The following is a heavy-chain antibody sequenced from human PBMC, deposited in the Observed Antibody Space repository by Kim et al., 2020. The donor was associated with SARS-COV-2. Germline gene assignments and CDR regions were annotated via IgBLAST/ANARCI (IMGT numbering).Heavy chain of an antibody. D-gene: IGHD2-8*01. V-gene: IGHV3-23*01. CDR3: AKVPRILMVYVAY. J-gene: IGHJ4*02. CDR2: ISGSGGST. CDR1: GFTFSSYA. Sequence: LSLTCAASGFTFSSYAMSWVRQAPGKGLEWVSAISGSGGSTYYADSVKGRFTISRDNSKNTLYLQMNSLRAEDTAVYYCAKVPRILMVYVAYWGQGTLVTVSS.